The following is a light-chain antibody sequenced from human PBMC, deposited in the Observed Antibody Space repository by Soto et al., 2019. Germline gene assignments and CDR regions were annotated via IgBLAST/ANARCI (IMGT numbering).Light chain of an antibody. CDR1: QTLLYSSNNKNY. CDR2: WAS. V-gene: IGKV4-1*01. CDR3: QQYYSAPLT. J-gene: IGKJ5*01. Sequence: DIVLTQSPDSLAVSLGERATINCKSSQTLLYSSNNKNYLAWYQQKPRQPPKLLIYWASTRQSGVPDRFSASGSVTDFTLRISSLQAADVAVYFCQQYYSAPLTFGQGTRREIK.